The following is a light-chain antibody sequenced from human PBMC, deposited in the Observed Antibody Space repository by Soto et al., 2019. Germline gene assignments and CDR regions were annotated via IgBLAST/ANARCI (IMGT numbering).Light chain of an antibody. V-gene: IGKV1-27*01. CDR2: AAS. Sequence: DIQMTQSPSSLSASVGDRVTITCRASQVIANYLAWFQQRPGKVPKLLIYAASTLQSGVPSRFSGSGSGTDFTLTITSLQPEDVATYYCQKYNSAPQTFGPGTKVDIK. J-gene: IGKJ3*01. CDR3: QKYNSAPQT. CDR1: QVIANY.